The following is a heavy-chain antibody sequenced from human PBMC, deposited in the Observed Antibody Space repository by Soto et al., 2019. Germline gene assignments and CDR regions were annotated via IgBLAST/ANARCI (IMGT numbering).Heavy chain of an antibody. Sequence: ASVKVSCKASGYTFTDYYLHWVRQAPGQGLEWMGWINPNSGSTGPAQKFQGRVTMTRDTSISTAYMELSRLRSDDTAVYYCASRYCSSTSCHYGMDVWGQGTTVTVSS. J-gene: IGHJ6*02. V-gene: IGHV1-2*02. CDR1: GYTFTDYY. CDR3: ASRYCSSTSCHYGMDV. CDR2: INPNSGST. D-gene: IGHD2-2*01.